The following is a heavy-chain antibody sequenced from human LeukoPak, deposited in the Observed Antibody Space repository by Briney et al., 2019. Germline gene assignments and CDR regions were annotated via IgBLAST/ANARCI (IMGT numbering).Heavy chain of an antibody. J-gene: IGHJ4*02. D-gene: IGHD4-17*01. CDR2: IKEDGSEK. V-gene: IGHV3-7*03. CDR1: GFTFSSYW. Sequence: PGGSLRLSCAASGFTFSSYWMSWVRQAPGTGLEWVANIKEDGSEKYYVDSVKGRFTISRDNAKNSLYLQMNSLRAEDTALYYCARDRNIYGDYGDYWGQGTLVTVSS. CDR3: ARDRNIYGDYGDY.